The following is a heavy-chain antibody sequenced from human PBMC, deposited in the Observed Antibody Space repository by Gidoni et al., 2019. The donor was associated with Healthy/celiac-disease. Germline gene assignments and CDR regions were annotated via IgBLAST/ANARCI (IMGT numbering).Heavy chain of an antibody. V-gene: IGHV3-49*05. D-gene: IGHD6-6*01. CDR2: IRSKAYGGTT. CDR3: TRPPIYSSSSPHYYYYGMDV. J-gene: IGHJ6*02. CDR1: GFTFGAYA. Sequence: EVQLVESGGGLVKPGRSLRLSCTASGFTFGAYAMSCFRQAPGKGLEWVGFIRSKAYGGTTEYAASVKGRFTISRDDSKSIAYLQMNSLKTEDTAVYYCTRPPIYSSSSPHYYYYGMDVWGQGTTVTVSS.